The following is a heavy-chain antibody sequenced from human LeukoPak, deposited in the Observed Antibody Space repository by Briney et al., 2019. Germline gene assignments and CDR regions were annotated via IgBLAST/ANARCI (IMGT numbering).Heavy chain of an antibody. J-gene: IGHJ4*02. D-gene: IGHD6-13*01. CDR1: GFSFCTYW. CDR3: ARDPESSSFDL. Sequence: GGSLRLSCAASGFSFCTYWMSWVRQTPEKGLEFVANIDQGGSVRNYMDSLKGRCTISRDNAKKSLYLEINGLRADDTAVYYCARDPESSSFDLWGRGALVTVSS. CDR2: IDQGGSVR. V-gene: IGHV3-7*01.